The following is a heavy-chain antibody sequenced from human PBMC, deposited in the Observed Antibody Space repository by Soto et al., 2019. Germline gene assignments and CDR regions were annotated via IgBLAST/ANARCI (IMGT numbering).Heavy chain of an antibody. CDR3: ARTSTSGTRFAY. CDR1: GGSISTSNW. D-gene: IGHD1-1*01. CDR2: VYHSGST. Sequence: QVQLQESGPGLVKPSGTLSLTCAVSGGSISTSNWWSWVRQPPGKGLEWIGEVYHSGSTNYNPSFKSRVAMSVDKAKTQFALQLHSVPAADTALYYGARTSTSGTRFAYWGQGSLVTVSS. J-gene: IGHJ4*02. V-gene: IGHV4-4*02.